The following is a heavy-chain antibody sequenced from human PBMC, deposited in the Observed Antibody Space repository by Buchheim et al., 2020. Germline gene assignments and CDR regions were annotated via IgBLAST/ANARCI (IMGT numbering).Heavy chain of an antibody. J-gene: IGHJ2*01. V-gene: IGHV4-30-4*01. Sequence: QVQLQESGPGLVKPSQTLSLTCTVSGGSISSGDYYWSWIRQPPGKGLEWIGYIYYSGSTYYNPSLKSRVTILVDTSKNQFSLKLSSVTAADTAVYYGARGSGGIRGDYPYWYFDLWGRGTL. CDR1: GGSISSGDYY. D-gene: IGHD4-17*01. CDR3: ARGSGGIRGDYPYWYFDL. CDR2: IYYSGST.